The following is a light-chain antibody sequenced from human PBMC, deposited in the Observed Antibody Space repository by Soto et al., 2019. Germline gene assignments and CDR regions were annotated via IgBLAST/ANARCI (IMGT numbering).Light chain of an antibody. CDR3: SSYTSSSTLVV. V-gene: IGLV2-14*01. CDR1: SSDVGGYNY. J-gene: IGLJ2*01. CDR2: DVS. Sequence: QSALTQPASVSWSPGQSITISCTGTSSDVGGYNYVSWYQQHPGKAPKLIIYDVSNRPSGVSNRFSGSKSGNTASLTISGLQAEDEADYYCSSYTSSSTLVVFGGGTKVTVL.